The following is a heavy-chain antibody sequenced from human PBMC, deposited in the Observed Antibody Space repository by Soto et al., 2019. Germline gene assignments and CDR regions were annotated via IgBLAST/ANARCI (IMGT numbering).Heavy chain of an antibody. CDR1: GFTFSSYG. D-gene: IGHD6-13*01. CDR3: VRDTSSSWYVDY. J-gene: IGHJ4*02. V-gene: IGHV3-33*01. Sequence: QVQLVESGGGVVQPGRSLRLSCAASGFTFSSYGMHWVRQAPGKGLEWVAVIWYDGSNKYYADSVKGRFTISRDNSKNTMYLQRNSLRAEYTAVYYCVRDTSSSWYVDYWGQGTLVTVSS. CDR2: IWYDGSNK.